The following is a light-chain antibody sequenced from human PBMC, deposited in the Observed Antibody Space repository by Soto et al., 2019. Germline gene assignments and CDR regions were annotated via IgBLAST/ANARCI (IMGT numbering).Light chain of an antibody. J-gene: IGKJ2*01. V-gene: IGKV1-17*01. CDR2: ATS. CDR3: LQHNSYPYT. Sequence: DIPMTQSPFSLSASVGDRVTITCRASQGIRNYLGWFQQKPGEAPKRLIYATSSLEGGVPSRFSGSGSGTEFALTISGLQPEDFATYYCLQHNSYPYTFGQGTKPEIK. CDR1: QGIRNY.